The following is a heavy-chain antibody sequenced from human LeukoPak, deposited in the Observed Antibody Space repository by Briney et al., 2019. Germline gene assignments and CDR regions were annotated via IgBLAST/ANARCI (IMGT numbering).Heavy chain of an antibody. CDR1: GFTFSSYW. D-gene: IGHD2-15*01. Sequence: GGSLRLSCAASGFTFSSYWMHWVRQAPGKGLVWVSHINSDGSGTNYADSVKGRFTISRDNAKNTLYLQMNSLRAENTAVYYCATSTLSRRGGSCYLDYWGQGTLVTVSS. J-gene: IGHJ4*02. V-gene: IGHV3-74*01. CDR2: INSDGSGT. CDR3: ATSTLSRRGGSCYLDY.